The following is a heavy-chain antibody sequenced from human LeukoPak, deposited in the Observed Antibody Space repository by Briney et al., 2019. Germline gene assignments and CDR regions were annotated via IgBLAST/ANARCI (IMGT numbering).Heavy chain of an antibody. D-gene: IGHD6-13*01. CDR3: ARAAQYYYYGMNV. CDR1: GFTFSSYE. J-gene: IGHJ6*02. V-gene: IGHV3-48*03. CDR2: ISSSGSTI. Sequence: GGSLRLSCAASGFTFSSYEMNWVRQAPGKGLEWVSYISSSGSTIYYADSVKGRFTISRDNAKNSLYLQMNSLRAEDTAVYYCARAAQYYYYGMNVWGQGTTVTVSS.